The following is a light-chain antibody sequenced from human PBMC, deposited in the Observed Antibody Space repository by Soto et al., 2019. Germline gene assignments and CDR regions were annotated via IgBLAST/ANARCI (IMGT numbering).Light chain of an antibody. J-gene: IGKJ4*01. CDR1: QDITNY. CDR3: QQYDNLPLT. CDR2: DAS. Sequence: DIQMTQSPSSLSASVGDRVTITCQASQDITNYLHWFQQKPGKAPKLLIYDASNLETGVPSRFSGSGSGTDFTFTISSLQPEVIATYYCQQYDNLPLTFGGGTKVEIK. V-gene: IGKV1-33*01.